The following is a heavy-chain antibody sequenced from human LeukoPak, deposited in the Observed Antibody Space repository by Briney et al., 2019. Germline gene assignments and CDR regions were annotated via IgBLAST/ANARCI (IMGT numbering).Heavy chain of an antibody. CDR3: ARLLGDCSGGSCYFFGY. D-gene: IGHD2-15*01. Sequence: KPSETLSLTCTVSGGSISSSNYYWGWIRQPPGKGLEWIGNIYYSGSTYYNPSLKSRVAISVDTSKNQLSLKLSSVTAADTAVYYCARLLGDCSGGSCYFFGYWGQGTLVTVSS. CDR2: IYYSGST. CDR1: GGSISSSNYY. V-gene: IGHV4-39*01. J-gene: IGHJ4*02.